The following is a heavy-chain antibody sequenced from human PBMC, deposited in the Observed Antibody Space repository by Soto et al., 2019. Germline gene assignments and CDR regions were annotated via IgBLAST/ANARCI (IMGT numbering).Heavy chain of an antibody. J-gene: IGHJ4*02. CDR1: GFTFSSYS. D-gene: IGHD6-13*01. CDR2: ISSSSSTI. CDR3: AREFDSSSWYVYGY. Sequence: EVQLVESGGGLVQPGGSLRLSCAASGFTFSSYSMNWVRQAPGKGLEWVSYISSSSSTIYYADFVKGRFTISRDNAKKSLYLQMNSLRAEDTAVYYCAREFDSSSWYVYGYWGQGTLVTVSS. V-gene: IGHV3-48*01.